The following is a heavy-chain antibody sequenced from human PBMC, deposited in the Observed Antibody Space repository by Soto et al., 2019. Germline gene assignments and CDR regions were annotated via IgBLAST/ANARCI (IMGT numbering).Heavy chain of an antibody. CDR1: GCTFTSYY. V-gene: IGHV1-46*04. Sequence: ASLKVSCKSSGCTFTSYYMHCVREAPGQGLEWMGIINPSAYTNYADSVKGRFTISRDNAKSSLFLQMNSVRVDDTAVYYCVRDPGRRAPIEYWGQGTLVTVSS. CDR2: INPSAYT. J-gene: IGHJ4*02. D-gene: IGHD3-22*01. CDR3: VRDPGRRAPIEY.